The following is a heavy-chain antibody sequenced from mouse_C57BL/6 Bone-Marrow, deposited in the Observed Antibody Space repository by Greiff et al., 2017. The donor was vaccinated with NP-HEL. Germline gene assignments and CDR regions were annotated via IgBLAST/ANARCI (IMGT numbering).Heavy chain of an antibody. J-gene: IGHJ4*01. CDR2: INPNYGTT. Sequence: VQLQQSGPELVKPGASVKISCKASGYSFTDYNMNWVKQSNGKSLEWIGVINPNYGTTSYNQKFKGKATLTVDQSSSTDYMQLNSLTSEDSAVYYCAIEPSYNSNWNAMDHWGQGTSVTVSS. CDR3: AIEPSYNSNWNAMDH. V-gene: IGHV1-39*01. D-gene: IGHD2-5*01. CDR1: GYSFTDYN.